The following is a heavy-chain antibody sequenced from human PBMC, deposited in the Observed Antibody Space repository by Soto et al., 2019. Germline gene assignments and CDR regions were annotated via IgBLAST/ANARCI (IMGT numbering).Heavy chain of an antibody. CDR1: GFTFSSYD. CDR2: LGTAGDT. J-gene: IGHJ5*02. CDR3: ARGIAAAVDWFDP. Sequence: EVQLVESGGGLVQPGGSLRLSCAASGFTFSSYDMHWVRQATGKGLEWVSALGTAGDTYYPGSVKGRFTISRENAKNSLYLQMNSLRAGDTAVYYCARGIAAAVDWFDPWGQGTLVTVSS. D-gene: IGHD6-13*01. V-gene: IGHV3-13*01.